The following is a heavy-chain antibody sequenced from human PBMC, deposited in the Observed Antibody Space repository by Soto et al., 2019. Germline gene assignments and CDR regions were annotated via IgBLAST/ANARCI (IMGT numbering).Heavy chain of an antibody. J-gene: IGHJ6*02. CDR3: ASTAWTRGNHHDGLSF. D-gene: IGHD1-1*01. CDR2: IYYSGST. Sequence: LETLSLTCTVSGGSTSSSSYYWGWIRQPPGKGLERIGSIYYSGSTYYNPSLKSRVTISVDTSKNQFSLKLSSVTAADTAVYYCASTAWTRGNHHDGLSFSGQGTTVTGSS. V-gene: IGHV4-39*01. CDR1: GGSTSSSSYY.